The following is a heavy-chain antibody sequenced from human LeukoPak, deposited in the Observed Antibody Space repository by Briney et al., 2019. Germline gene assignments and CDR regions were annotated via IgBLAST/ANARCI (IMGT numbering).Heavy chain of an antibody. CDR3: AKAGDIVVVVAAFDY. D-gene: IGHD2-15*01. Sequence: GGSLRLSCAASGFTFSSYGMHWVRQAPGKGLEWVAVISYDGSNKYYADSVKGRLTISRDNSKNTLYLQMNSLRAEDTAVYYCAKAGDIVVVVAAFDYWGQGTLVTVSS. CDR1: GFTFSSYG. V-gene: IGHV3-30*18. CDR2: ISYDGSNK. J-gene: IGHJ4*02.